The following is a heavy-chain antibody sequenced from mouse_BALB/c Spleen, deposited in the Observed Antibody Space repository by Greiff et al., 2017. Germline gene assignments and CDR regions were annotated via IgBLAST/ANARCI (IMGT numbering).Heavy chain of an antibody. J-gene: IGHJ4*01. V-gene: IGHV5-12-2*01. CDR1: GFTFSSYT. CDR2: ISNGGGST. D-gene: IGHD2-3*01. CDR3: ARHDYDGTTMDY. Sequence: EVMLVESGGGLVQPGGSLKLSCAASGFTFSSYTMSWVRQTPEKRLELVAYISNGGGSTYYPDTVKGRFTISRDNAKNTLYLQMSSLKSEDTAMYYCARHDYDGTTMDYWGEGSSVTVPS.